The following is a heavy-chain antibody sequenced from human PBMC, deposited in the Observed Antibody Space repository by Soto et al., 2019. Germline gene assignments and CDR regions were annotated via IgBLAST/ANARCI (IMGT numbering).Heavy chain of an antibody. Sequence: QVQLQESGPGLVKPSQTLSLTCTVSGGSISSGGYYWSWIRQHPGKGLEWIGYIYYSGSTYYNPSLKSRVTISVDTSKNQFSLKLSSVTAADTAVYYCASASVVVVAARLHFDYWGQGTLVTVSS. CDR3: ASASVVVVAARLHFDY. J-gene: IGHJ4*02. V-gene: IGHV4-31*03. D-gene: IGHD2-15*01. CDR1: GGSISSGGYY. CDR2: IYYSGST.